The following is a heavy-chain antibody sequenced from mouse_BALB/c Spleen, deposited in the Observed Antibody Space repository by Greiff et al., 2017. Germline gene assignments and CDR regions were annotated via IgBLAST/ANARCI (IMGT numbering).Heavy chain of an antibody. D-gene: IGHD2-2*01. CDR3: ARRLRRGGFDY. V-gene: IGHV1-9*01. Sequence: VQLQQSGAELMKPGASVKISCKATGYTFSSYWIEWVKQRPGHGLEWIGEILPGSGSTNYNEKFKGKATFTADTSSNTAYMQLSSLTSEDSAVYYCARRLRRGGFDYWGQGTTLTVSS. J-gene: IGHJ2*01. CDR2: ILPGSGST. CDR1: GYTFSSYW.